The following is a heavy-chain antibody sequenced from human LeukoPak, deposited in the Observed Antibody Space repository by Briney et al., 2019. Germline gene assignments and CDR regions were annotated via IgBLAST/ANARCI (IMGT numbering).Heavy chain of an antibody. D-gene: IGHD3-10*01. CDR1: GFTFSHYS. Sequence: PGGSLRLSCVVSGFTFSHYSMHWVRQAPGKGLEWVALILYDGSNKHYADSVKGRFTISRDDSKNTLYLQMNSLRAEDTAVYYCAKESVGYGSGKAYYYYGMDVWGQGTTVTVSS. V-gene: IGHV3-30*01. CDR3: AKESVGYGSGKAYYYYGMDV. J-gene: IGHJ6*02. CDR2: ILYDGSNK.